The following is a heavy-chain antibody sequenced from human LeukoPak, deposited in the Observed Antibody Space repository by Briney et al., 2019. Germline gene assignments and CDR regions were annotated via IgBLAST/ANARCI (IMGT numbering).Heavy chain of an antibody. CDR2: INPNSGGT. J-gene: IGHJ3*02. CDR1: GYTFTGYY. V-gene: IGHV1-2*02. D-gene: IGHD3-16*02. CDR3: ARVRRYYVWGSYRYTDDAFDI. Sequence: ASVKVSCKASGYTFTGYYMHWVRQAPGQGLEWMGWINPNSGGTNYAQKFQGRVTMIRDTSISTAYMELSRLRSDDTAVYYCARVRRYYVWGSYRYTDDAFDIWGQGTMVTVSS.